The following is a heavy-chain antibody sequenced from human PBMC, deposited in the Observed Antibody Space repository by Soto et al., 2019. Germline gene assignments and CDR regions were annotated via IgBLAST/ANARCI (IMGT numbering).Heavy chain of an antibody. CDR1: GGSISSYY. Sequence: QVQLQESGPGLVKPSETLSLTCTVSGGSISSYYWSWIRQPPGKGLEWIGYIYYSGSTNYNPSLKSRVPASVDTSKNQFSLKLSSVTAADTAVYYCARVFKKGRDYFDYWGQGTLVTVSS. CDR2: IYYSGST. CDR3: ARVFKKGRDYFDY. J-gene: IGHJ4*02. V-gene: IGHV4-59*01.